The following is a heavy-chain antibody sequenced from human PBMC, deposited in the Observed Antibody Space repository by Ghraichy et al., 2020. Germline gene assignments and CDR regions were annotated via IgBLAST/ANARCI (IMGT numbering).Heavy chain of an antibody. CDR2: IIPIFGTA. CDR1: GGTFSDYA. CDR3: ARVTTETLWFGAIDI. D-gene: IGHD3-10*01. J-gene: IGHJ3*02. V-gene: IGHV1-69*13. Sequence: SVKVSCKASGGTFSDYAISWVRQAPGQGLEWMGGIIPIFGTAKYAQKFQGRVTITADEYTSTAYMELSSLRSEDTAVYHCARVTTETLWFGAIDIWGQGTMVTV.